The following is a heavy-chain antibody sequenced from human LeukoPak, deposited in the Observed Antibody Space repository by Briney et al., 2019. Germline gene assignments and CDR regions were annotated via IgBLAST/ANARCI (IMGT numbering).Heavy chain of an antibody. V-gene: IGHV3-30*04. CDR3: ARDRTQWLVLYAFDI. Sequence: EGSLRLSCAASGFTFRSYAMNWVRQAPGKGVERVAVISYDGSNKYYADSVKGRFTISRDNSKNKLYLQMNSLRAEDTAVYYCARDRTQWLVLYAFDIWGQGTMVTVSS. CDR1: GFTFRSYA. D-gene: IGHD6-19*01. J-gene: IGHJ3*02. CDR2: ISYDGSNK.